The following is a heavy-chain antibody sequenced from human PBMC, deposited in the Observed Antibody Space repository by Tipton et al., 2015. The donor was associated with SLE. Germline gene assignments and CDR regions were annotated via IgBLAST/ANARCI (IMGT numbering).Heavy chain of an antibody. CDR2: IYPGDSDT. Sequence: QLVQSGAEVKKPGESLKISCKGSGYSFTSYWIGWVRQMPGKGLVWMGIIYPGDSDTRYSPSFQGQVTISADKSISTAYLQWSSLKASDTAMYYCARHGYSSSWDEAFDIWGQGTMVTVSS. J-gene: IGHJ3*02. V-gene: IGHV5-51*01. D-gene: IGHD6-13*01. CDR1: GYSFTSYW. CDR3: ARHGYSSSWDEAFDI.